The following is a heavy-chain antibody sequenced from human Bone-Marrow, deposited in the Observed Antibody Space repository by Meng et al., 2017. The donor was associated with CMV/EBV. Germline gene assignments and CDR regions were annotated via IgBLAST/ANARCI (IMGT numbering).Heavy chain of an antibody. J-gene: IGHJ5*02. V-gene: IGHV4-34*01. Sequence: SQTLSLTCAVYGGSFSGYYWSWIRQPPGKGLEWIGEINHSGSTNYNPSLKSRVTISADTSKNQFSLKLSSVTAADTAVYYCARGKSRFDPWGQGTLVTVSS. CDR2: INHSGST. CDR3: ARGKSRFDP. CDR1: GGSFSGYY.